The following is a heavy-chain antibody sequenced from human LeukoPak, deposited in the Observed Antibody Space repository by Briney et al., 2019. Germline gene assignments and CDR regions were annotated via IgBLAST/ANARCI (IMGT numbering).Heavy chain of an antibody. D-gene: IGHD3/OR15-3a*01. V-gene: IGHV3-30*18. Sequence: GGSLRLSCAASGFTFSSYGMHWVRQAPGKGLEWVAIISYDGSDKNYADSVKGRFTISRDNSKNTLHLQMNSLRSEDTAVYHCVKDGLPGYGMDVWGQGTTVTVSS. CDR1: GFTFSSYG. CDR3: VKDGLPGYGMDV. CDR2: ISYDGSDK. J-gene: IGHJ6*02.